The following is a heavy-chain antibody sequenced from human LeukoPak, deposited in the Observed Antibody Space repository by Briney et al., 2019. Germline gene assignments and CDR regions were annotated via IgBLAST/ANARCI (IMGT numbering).Heavy chain of an antibody. CDR1: GGSISSYY. V-gene: IGHV4-59*12. CDR3: ARDMDAFDI. J-gene: IGHJ3*02. CDR2: IYYSGST. Sequence: SETLSLTCTVSGGSISSYYWSWIRQPPGKGLEWIGYIYYSGSTYYNPSLKSRVTISVDTSKNQFSLKLSSVTAADTAVYYCARDMDAFDIWGQGTMVTVSS.